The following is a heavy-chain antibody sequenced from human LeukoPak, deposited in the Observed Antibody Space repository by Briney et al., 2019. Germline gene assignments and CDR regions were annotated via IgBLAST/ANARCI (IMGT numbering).Heavy chain of an antibody. CDR1: GFTFSTYA. V-gene: IGHV3-23*01. J-gene: IGHJ6*02. CDR2: ITGSGGTT. Sequence: GGPLRLSCAASGFTFSTYAMNWVRQAPGKGLEWVSGITGSGGTTWYADSVRGRFAISRDNSKNTLYLQMNSLRAEDTATYYCAKYRTAPPYGLDVWGQGTTVTVSS. CDR3: AKYRTAPPYGLDV. D-gene: IGHD6-6*01.